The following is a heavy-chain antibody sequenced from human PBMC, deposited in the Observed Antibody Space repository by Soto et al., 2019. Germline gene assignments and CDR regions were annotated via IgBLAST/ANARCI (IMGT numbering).Heavy chain of an antibody. Sequence: QVQLVESGGGVVQPGRSLRLSCAASGFTFSSYGMHWVRQAPGKGLEWVAVISYDGSNKYYADSVKGRFTISRDNSKNTLYLQMNSLRAEDTAVYYCAKSFDSRDAFYIWGQETMVTASS. V-gene: IGHV3-30*18. D-gene: IGHD2-21*01. CDR2: ISYDGSNK. CDR1: GFTFSSYG. J-gene: IGHJ3*02. CDR3: AKSFDSRDAFYI.